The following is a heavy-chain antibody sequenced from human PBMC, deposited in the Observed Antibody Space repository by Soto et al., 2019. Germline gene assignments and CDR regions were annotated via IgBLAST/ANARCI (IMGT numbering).Heavy chain of an antibody. CDR2: IIPIFGTA. J-gene: IGHJ6*02. D-gene: IGHD2-2*01. Sequence: QVQLVQSGAEVKKPGSSVKVSCKASGGTFSSYAISWVRQAPGQGLEWMGGIIPIFGTANYEQKFQGRVTITAAEATSTAYMELSSLRFEDTAVYYCARHVPAAGYYYGMDVWGQGTTVTVSS. CDR3: ARHVPAAGYYYGMDV. CDR1: GGTFSSYA. V-gene: IGHV1-69*12.